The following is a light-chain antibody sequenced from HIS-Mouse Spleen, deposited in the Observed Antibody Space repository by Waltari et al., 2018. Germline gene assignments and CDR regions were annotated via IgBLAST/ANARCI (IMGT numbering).Light chain of an antibody. CDR3: CSYAGSSPYVV. CDR1: SSDVGSYNL. CDR2: KGS. V-gene: IGLV2-23*01. J-gene: IGLJ2*01. Sequence: QSALTQPASVSGSPGQSITISCTGTSSDVGSYNLVSWYQQHPGKAPKLMIYKGSKRPSGVSNRFSGSKSGNTSSLTISGLQAEDEADYYCCSYAGSSPYVVFGGGTKLTVL.